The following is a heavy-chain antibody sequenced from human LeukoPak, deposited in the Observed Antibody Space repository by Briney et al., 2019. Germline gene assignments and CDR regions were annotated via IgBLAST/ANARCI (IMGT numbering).Heavy chain of an antibody. V-gene: IGHV3-74*01. CDR1: GFTFTSYW. D-gene: IGHD2/OR15-2a*01. J-gene: IGHJ4*02. CDR2: INSDGSST. Sequence: GGSLRLSCAASGFTFTSYWMHWVRQAPGKRLVWVSRINSDGSSTVYADSVKGRFTISRDNAKNTLYLQMNSLRAEDTAVYYCAVLDHDSTTDYWGQGTLVTVSS. CDR3: AVLDHDSTTDY.